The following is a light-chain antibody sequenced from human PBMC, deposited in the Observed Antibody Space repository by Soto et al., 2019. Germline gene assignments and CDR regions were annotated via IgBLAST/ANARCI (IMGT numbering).Light chain of an antibody. J-gene: IGLJ2*01. CDR1: SSDIGSYNR. CDR2: ADT. Sequence: QSALTQPSSVSGSPGQSITISSTGTSSDIGSYNRVSWYQQHPGKAPKLMIYADTQRPSRVSTRFSGSKSGNTASLTITGLQAEDEADYYCCSYAGPSIFVVFGGGTKLTVL. CDR3: CSYAGPSIFVV. V-gene: IGLV2-23*02.